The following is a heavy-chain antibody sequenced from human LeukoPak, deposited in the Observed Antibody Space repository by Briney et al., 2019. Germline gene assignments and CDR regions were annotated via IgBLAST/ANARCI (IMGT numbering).Heavy chain of an antibody. CDR2: ISSDGSET. D-gene: IGHD3-22*01. CDR1: GFSFRNYP. CDR3: ARDPPHYYDSSGYVD. V-gene: IGHV3-30*04. Sequence: PGGSLRLSCAASGFSFRNYPMHWVRQAPGKGLEWAALISSDGSETYYADSVKGRFTISRDNSKNTLFLQMNSLRAEDTSVYYCARDPPHYYDSSGYVDWGQGTLVTVS. J-gene: IGHJ4*02.